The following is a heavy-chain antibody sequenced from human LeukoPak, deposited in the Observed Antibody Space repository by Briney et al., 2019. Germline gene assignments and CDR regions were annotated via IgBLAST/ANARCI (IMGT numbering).Heavy chain of an antibody. V-gene: IGHV3-21*01. D-gene: IGHD4-17*01. J-gene: IGHJ1*01. CDR2: ISSSSSYI. CDR3: ARDRASLRQSEYFQP. CDR1: GFTLSSYS. Sequence: PGGSLRLSCAASGFTLSSYSINWVRQAPGKGLEWVSFISSSSSYIDYADSVKGRFTISRDNAKNSLYLQMNSLRAEDTAVYYCARDRASLRQSEYFQPWGQGTLVTVSS.